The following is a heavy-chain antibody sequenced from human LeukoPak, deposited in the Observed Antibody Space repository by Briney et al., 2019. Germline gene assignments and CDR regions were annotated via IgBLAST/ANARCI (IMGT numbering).Heavy chain of an antibody. CDR2: ISGDGGST. J-gene: IGHJ6*02. CDR1: GFTFDDYA. V-gene: IGHV3-43*02. Sequence: GGSLRLSCAASGFTFDDYAMHWVRQAPGKGLEWVSLISGDGGSTYYADSVKGRFTISRDNSKNSLYLQMNSLRTEDTVLYYCAKAPYYYGMDVWGQGTTVTVSS. CDR3: AKAPYYYGMDV.